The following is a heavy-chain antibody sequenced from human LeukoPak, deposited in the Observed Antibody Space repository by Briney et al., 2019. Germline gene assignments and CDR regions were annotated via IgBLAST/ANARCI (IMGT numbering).Heavy chain of an antibody. CDR1: GFTFSDYY. J-gene: IGHJ4*02. D-gene: IGHD3-3*01. CDR3: ARDRSPTQYYDFWSGYSPAADY. CDR2: ISSSGSTI. V-gene: IGHV3-11*04. Sequence: GGSLRLSCAASGFTFSDYYMSWIRQAPGKGLEWVSYISSSGSTIYYADSVKGRFTISRDNAKNSLYLQMNSLRAEDTAVYYCARDRSPTQYYDFWSGYSPAADYWGQGTLVTVSS.